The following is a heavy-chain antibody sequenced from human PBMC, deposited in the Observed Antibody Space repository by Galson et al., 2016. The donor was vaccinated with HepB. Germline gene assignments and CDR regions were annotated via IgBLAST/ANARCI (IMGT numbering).Heavy chain of an antibody. CDR2: IILRFGTA. J-gene: IGHJ4*02. CDR1: GGTFTSYA. Sequence: SVKVSCKASGGTFTSYAFTWVRQAPGQGLEWMGGIILRFGTAEDAQKFQGRVTITADESTSTAYMELSSLRSEDTAVYYCARTSGSYFDYWGQGTLVTVSS. CDR3: ARTSGSYFDY. V-gene: IGHV1-69*13. D-gene: IGHD6-19*01.